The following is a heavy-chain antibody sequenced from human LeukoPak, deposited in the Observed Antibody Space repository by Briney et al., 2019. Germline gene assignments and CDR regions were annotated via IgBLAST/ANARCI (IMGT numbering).Heavy chain of an antibody. CDR1: GFTFSSYA. D-gene: IGHD4-23*01. CDR3: AKADYGGNPLWGIDY. Sequence: QPGRSLRLSCAASGFTFSSYAMHWVRQAPGKGLEWVAVISYDGSNKYYADSVKGRFTISRDNSKNTLYLQMNSLRAEDTAVYYCAKADYGGNPLWGIDYWGQGTLVTVSS. J-gene: IGHJ4*02. V-gene: IGHV3-30*04. CDR2: ISYDGSNK.